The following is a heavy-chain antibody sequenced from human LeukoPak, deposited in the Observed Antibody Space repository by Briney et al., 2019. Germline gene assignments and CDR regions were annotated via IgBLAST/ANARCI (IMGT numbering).Heavy chain of an antibody. Sequence: ASVKVSCKASGYTFTSYDINWVRQATGQGLEWMGWMNPNSGNTGCAQKFQGRVTMTRNTSISKAYMELSSLRSEDTAVYYCARGIFRHYYGSGVRFGHPGYWGQGTLVTVTS. CDR2: MNPNSGNT. CDR3: ARGIFRHYYGSGVRFGHPGY. CDR1: GYTFTSYD. V-gene: IGHV1-8*01. J-gene: IGHJ4*02. D-gene: IGHD3-10*01.